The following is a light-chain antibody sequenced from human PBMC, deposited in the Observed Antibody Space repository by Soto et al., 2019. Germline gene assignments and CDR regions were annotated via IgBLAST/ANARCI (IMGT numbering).Light chain of an antibody. J-gene: IGLJ1*01. CDR2: DAS. V-gene: IGLV2-14*01. Sequence: QSVLTQPASGSGSPGQSITISCTGTSSDVGGYNYVSWYQQHPGKAPKLMIYDASNRPSGVSNRFSGSKFGNTASLTISGLQAVHEAYYYCSTYKSSSINLYVFGTGPKFTAL. CDR3: STYKSSSINLYV. CDR1: SSDVGGYNY.